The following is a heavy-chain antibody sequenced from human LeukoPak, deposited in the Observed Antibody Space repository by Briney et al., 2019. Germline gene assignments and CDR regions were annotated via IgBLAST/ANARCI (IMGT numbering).Heavy chain of an antibody. Sequence: QTGGSLRLSSEASGFDIYAHAMPWVRQAPGTGLEWVAMISYEGKDDYYADSVKGRFTISRENPKKTVYLQMSSLRPEDTAVYYCAKGLCRGTKCYLDYYYYGMDVWGQGTTVTVS. D-gene: IGHD2-15*01. V-gene: IGHV3-30*18. J-gene: IGHJ6*02. CDR2: ISYEGKDD. CDR3: AKGLCRGTKCYLDYYYYGMDV. CDR1: GFDIYAHA.